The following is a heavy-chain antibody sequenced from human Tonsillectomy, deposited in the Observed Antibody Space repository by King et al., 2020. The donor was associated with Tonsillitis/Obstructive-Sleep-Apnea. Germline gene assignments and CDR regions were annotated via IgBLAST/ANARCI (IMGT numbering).Heavy chain of an antibody. CDR1: GGSISSYY. Sequence: QLQESGPGLVKPSETLSLTCTVSGGSISSYYWSWIRQPPGKGLEWIGYLYYSGSTNYNPSLNSRVTISVDTSKNQFSLKLSFVTAADTAVYYCARDMVLEAGGDAFDIWGQGTMVTVSS. CDR3: ARDMVLEAGGDAFDI. V-gene: IGHV4-59*01. J-gene: IGHJ3*02. D-gene: IGHD2-8*01. CDR2: LYYSGST.